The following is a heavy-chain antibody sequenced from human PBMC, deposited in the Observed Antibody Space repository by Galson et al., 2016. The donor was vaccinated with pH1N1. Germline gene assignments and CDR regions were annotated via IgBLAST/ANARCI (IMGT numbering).Heavy chain of an antibody. CDR3: ARGVSVAGTPRLDY. D-gene: IGHD6-19*01. Sequence: SETLSLTCSVSGGSISSSSYYWGWLRQPPGKGLEWIGSVSHTGSTYYNPSLKSRVTISVDTSKNQFSLKLSSVTAADTAVYYCARGVSVAGTPRLDYWGQGTLVTVSS. V-gene: IGHV4-39*07. CDR2: VSHTGST. CDR1: GGSISSSSYY. J-gene: IGHJ4*02.